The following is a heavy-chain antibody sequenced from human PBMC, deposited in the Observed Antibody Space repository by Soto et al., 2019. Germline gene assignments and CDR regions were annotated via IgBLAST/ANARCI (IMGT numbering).Heavy chain of an antibody. V-gene: IGHV4-30-4*01. CDR1: GGSISSGNYY. CDR3: ATMGTPATGRYFFDY. CDR2: ISYSGST. Sequence: SETLSLTCTVSGGSISSGNYYWSWIRQPPGKGLEWIGFISYSGSTYYSTSLKSRVTISVDTSKSQFSLNLSFVTAADTAVYYCATMGTPATGRYFFDYWGQGSLVTVSS. J-gene: IGHJ4*02. D-gene: IGHD2-15*01.